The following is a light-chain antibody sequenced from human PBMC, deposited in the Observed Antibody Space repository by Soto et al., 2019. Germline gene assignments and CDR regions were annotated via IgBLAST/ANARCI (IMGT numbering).Light chain of an antibody. CDR1: SRDAAAYSY. V-gene: IGLV2-11*01. CDR3: SSYAGSYTWI. Sequence: LTQPRSVSGSPGQSVTVSCTGTSRDAAAYSYVSWFQQHPGKAPQLLIYDVTKRPSGVPDRFSGSKSGNTAALTISGLQAEDEAEYFCSSYAGSYTWIFGSGTKVTVL. J-gene: IGLJ1*01. CDR2: DVT.